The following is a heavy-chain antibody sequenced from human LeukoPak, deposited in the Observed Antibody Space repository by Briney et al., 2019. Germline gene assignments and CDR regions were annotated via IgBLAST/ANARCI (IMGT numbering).Heavy chain of an antibody. V-gene: IGHV3-23*01. CDR1: GFIFSSYA. Sequence: PGGSLRLSCAASGFIFSSYAMSWVRQAPGKGLEWVSAINDSGGTTYYADSVKGRFTISRDNAKNTVYLQINNLRAEDTAVYYCARDRYYVPDNWGQGTLVTVSS. CDR2: INDSGGTT. CDR3: ARDRYYVPDN. J-gene: IGHJ4*02. D-gene: IGHD3-10*02.